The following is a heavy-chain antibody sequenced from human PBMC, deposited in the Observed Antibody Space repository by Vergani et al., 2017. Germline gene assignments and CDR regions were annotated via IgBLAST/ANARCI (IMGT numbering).Heavy chain of an antibody. D-gene: IGHD3-9*01. CDR1: EFTFSNYA. CDR3: AKRYFVSGNYLFDY. J-gene: IGHJ4*02. V-gene: IGHV3-23*01. Sequence: EVQLLESGGGLVQPGGSLRLTCAASEFTFSNYAMNWVRQAPGKGLEWVSGISGSGVSAYYTDSVKGRFTISRDNAKNMLFMQMNNLRTEDTAIYYCAKRYFVSGNYLFDYLGQGTLVTVSS. CDR2: ISGSGVSA.